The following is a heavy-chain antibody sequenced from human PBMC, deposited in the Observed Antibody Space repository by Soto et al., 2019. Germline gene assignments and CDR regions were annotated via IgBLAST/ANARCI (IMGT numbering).Heavy chain of an antibody. CDR1: GFTFSSYA. D-gene: IGHD2-2*01. CDR3: AKGSKCTTTSCSWHYYYSMDV. CDR2: ISASGST. J-gene: IGHJ6*03. V-gene: IGHV3-23*01. Sequence: EVQLLDSGGDLVQPGGSLRLSCAASGFTFSSYAMSWVRQAPGKGLEWVSAISASGSTYYADSVKGRFTISRDNSKNTLYLQMNSLRAEDTAVYYCAKGSKCTTTSCSWHYYYSMDVWAKGTTVTVSS.